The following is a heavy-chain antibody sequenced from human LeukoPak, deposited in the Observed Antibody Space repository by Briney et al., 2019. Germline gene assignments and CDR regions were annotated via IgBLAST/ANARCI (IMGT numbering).Heavy chain of an antibody. V-gene: IGHV3-30-3*01. CDR3: ARDMDGPSYWYFDL. CDR2: ISYDGSNK. J-gene: IGHJ2*01. Sequence: PGGSLRLSCAASGFTFSSYAMHWVRQAPGKGLEWVAVISYDGSNKYYADSVKGRFTISRDNSKNTLYLQMNSLRAEDTAVYYCARDMDGPSYWYFDLWGRGTLVTVSS. CDR1: GFTFSSYA. D-gene: IGHD3-10*01.